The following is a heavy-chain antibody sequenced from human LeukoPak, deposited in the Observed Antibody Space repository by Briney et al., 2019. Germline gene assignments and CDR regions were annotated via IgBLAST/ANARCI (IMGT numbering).Heavy chain of an antibody. Sequence: GGSLRLSCAASGFTFDDYGMSWVRQAPGKGLEWVSGINWKGGSTGYADSVKGRFTISRDNAKNSLYLQMNSLRAEDTALYYCAREYDSSGYYYLGYYYYYMDVWGKGTTVTVSS. J-gene: IGHJ6*03. V-gene: IGHV3-20*04. D-gene: IGHD3-22*01. CDR3: AREYDSSGYYYLGYYYYYMDV. CDR1: GFTFDDYG. CDR2: INWKGGST.